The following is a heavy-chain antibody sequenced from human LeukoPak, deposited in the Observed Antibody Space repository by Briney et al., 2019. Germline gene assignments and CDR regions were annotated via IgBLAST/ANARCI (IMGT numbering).Heavy chain of an antibody. Sequence: GRSLRLSCAVSGSTFSSYGMHWVRQPPGRGLEWVAVISYDGPNKYYADSVKGRFTISRDNAKNSLYLQMNSLRAEDTAVYYCAELGITMIGGVWGKGTTVTISS. CDR1: GSTFSSYG. D-gene: IGHD3-10*02. CDR2: ISYDGPNK. V-gene: IGHV3-30*12. J-gene: IGHJ6*04. CDR3: AELGITMIGGV.